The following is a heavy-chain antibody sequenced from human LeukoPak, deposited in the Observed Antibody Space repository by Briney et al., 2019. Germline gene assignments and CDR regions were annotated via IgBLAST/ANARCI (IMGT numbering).Heavy chain of an antibody. CDR2: ISYDGGNK. CDR1: GFTFSSYG. V-gene: IGHV3-30*18. D-gene: IGHD3-10*01. Sequence: PGGSLRLSCAASGFTFSSYGMHWVRQAPGKGLEWVAVISYDGGNKYYADSVKGRFTISRDNSKNTLYLQMNSLRAEDTAVYYCAKDRVADYYGSGSYYGVGYYFDYWGQGTLVTVSS. CDR3: AKDRVADYYGSGSYYGVGYYFDY. J-gene: IGHJ4*02.